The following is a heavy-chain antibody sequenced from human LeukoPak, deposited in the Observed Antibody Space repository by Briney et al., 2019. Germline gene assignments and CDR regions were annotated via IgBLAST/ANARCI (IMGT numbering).Heavy chain of an antibody. V-gene: IGHV4-59*01. CDR2: IYYSGST. Sequence: SETLSLTCIVSGGSISSYYWSWIRQPPGKGLEWIRYIYYSGSTNYNPSLKSRVTISVDTSKNQFSLKLSSVTAADTAVYYCARGGYYGSGSYFHYYYMDVWGKGTTVTISS. J-gene: IGHJ6*03. CDR1: GGSISSYY. CDR3: ARGGYYGSGSYFHYYYMDV. D-gene: IGHD3-10*01.